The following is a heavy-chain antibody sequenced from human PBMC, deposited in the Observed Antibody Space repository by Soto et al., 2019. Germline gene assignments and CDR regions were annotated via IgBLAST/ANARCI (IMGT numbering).Heavy chain of an antibody. Sequence: EVQLVESGGGLVQPGESLRLSCAASGFTFSSYWMHWIRQAPGKGLVWVSRVSSDGRSTVYATSVKGRLTISRDKAKNTLYMQMNSLSDEDTAVYYCARGVPKYYYFDSWGQGTLVTVSS. CDR1: GFTFSSYW. CDR2: VSSDGRST. J-gene: IGHJ4*02. V-gene: IGHV3-74*01. D-gene: IGHD1-1*01. CDR3: ARGVPKYYYFDS.